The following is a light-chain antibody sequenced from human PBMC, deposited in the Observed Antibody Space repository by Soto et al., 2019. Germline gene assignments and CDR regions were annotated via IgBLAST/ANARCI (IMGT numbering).Light chain of an antibody. V-gene: IGLV2-14*01. Sequence: QSALTQPASVSGSPGQSITISCTGTSSDVGGYNYVSWYQQHPGKAPKLMIYEVSNRPSGVSDRFSASKSDNTASLTISGLQAEAGANYYCSSNTSSSTGFFGGGTKVTVL. CDR2: EVS. CDR1: SSDVGGYNY. CDR3: SSNTSSSTGF. J-gene: IGLJ2*01.